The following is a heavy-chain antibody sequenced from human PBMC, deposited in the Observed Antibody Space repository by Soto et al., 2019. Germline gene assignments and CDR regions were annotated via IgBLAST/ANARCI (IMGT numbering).Heavy chain of an antibody. D-gene: IGHD6-19*01. CDR3: ARDREAGYNFYYGMDV. CDR1: GAVINTYS. CDR2: IYTSASI. Sequence: SEPLSLTCSVSGAVINTYSWTWIRQPAGKGLEWIGRIYTSASINYNPSLKGRVTLSVDTSTNQVSLRLASVTAADTAIYYCARDREAGYNFYYGMDVWGQGTTVTVSS. J-gene: IGHJ6*02. V-gene: IGHV4-4*07.